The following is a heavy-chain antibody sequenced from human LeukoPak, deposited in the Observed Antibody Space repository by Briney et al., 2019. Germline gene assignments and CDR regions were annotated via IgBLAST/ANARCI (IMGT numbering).Heavy chain of an antibody. V-gene: IGHV3-7*01. CDR3: ARDLDFYATDY. CDR2: IGKDGSWI. CDR1: GFSLSGYW. D-gene: IGHD2/OR15-2a*01. J-gene: IGHJ4*02. Sequence: GGSLRLSCTPSGFSLSGYWMSWVRQAPGQGLEWVANIGKDGSWIHYAHSVKGRFTISRDNAKNSLSLQMNSLRAHDTAIYYCARDLDFYATDYWGQGTLVTVSS.